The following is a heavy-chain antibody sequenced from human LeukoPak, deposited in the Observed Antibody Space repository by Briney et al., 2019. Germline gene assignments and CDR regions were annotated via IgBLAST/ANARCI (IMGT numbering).Heavy chain of an antibody. CDR2: IYYSGST. Sequence: SETLSLTCTVSGGSISSSSYYWGWIRQPPGKGLEWIGSIYYSGSTYYNPSLKSRVTISVDTSKDQFSLKLSSVTAADTAVYYCASYRSSWYYYFYYWGQGTLVTVSS. V-gene: IGHV4-39*07. CDR3: ASYRSSWYYYFYY. CDR1: GGSISSSSYY. D-gene: IGHD6-13*01. J-gene: IGHJ4*02.